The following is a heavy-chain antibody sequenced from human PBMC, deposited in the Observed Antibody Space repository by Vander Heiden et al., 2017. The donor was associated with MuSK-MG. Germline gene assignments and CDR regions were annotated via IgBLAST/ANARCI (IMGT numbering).Heavy chain of an antibody. V-gene: IGHV4-59*08. Sequence: QVQLQESGPGLVKPSETLSLTCTVSGGSISSYYWSWIRQPPGKGLEWIGYIYYSGSTNYNPSLKSRVTISVDTSKNQFSLKLSSVTAADTAVYYCARQIYGGNSGWFDPWGQGTLVTVSS. CDR1: GGSISSYY. CDR3: ARQIYGGNSGWFDP. CDR2: IYYSGST. J-gene: IGHJ5*02. D-gene: IGHD4-17*01.